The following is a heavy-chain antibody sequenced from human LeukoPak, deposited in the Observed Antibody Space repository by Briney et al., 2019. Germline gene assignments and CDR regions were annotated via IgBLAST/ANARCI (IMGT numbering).Heavy chain of an antibody. CDR3: ARGRSWGESGFDY. CDR1: GDSVSNNSAA. D-gene: IGHD6-13*01. V-gene: IGHV6-1*01. CDR2: TYYRSKWYN. J-gene: IGHJ4*02. Sequence: SQTLSLTCAISGDSVSNNSAAWNWIRQSPSRGLEWLGRTYYRSKWYNDYAVSVTSRITISPDTSKNQFSPQLKSVTPEDTAVYYCARGRSWGESGFDYWGQGTLVTVSS.